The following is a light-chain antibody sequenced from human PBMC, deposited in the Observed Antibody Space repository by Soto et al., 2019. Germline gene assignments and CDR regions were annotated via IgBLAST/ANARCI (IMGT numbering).Light chain of an antibody. Sequence: EIVLTQSPATLSLSPGERATLSCRASQSVSSYLAWYQQKPGQAPRLLIYDASNRATGIPARFSGSGSGTDFTLTISSLEPEDFAVYYCQKRSNWPVTFGPGTKVEVK. J-gene: IGKJ3*01. V-gene: IGKV3-11*01. CDR2: DAS. CDR1: QSVSSY. CDR3: QKRSNWPVT.